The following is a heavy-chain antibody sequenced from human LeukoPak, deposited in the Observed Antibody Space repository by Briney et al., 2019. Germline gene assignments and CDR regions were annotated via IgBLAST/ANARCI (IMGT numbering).Heavy chain of an antibody. CDR1: GFTFSSYG. D-gene: IGHD3-9*01. J-gene: IGHJ4*02. Sequence: PGRPLRLSCAASGFTFSSYGMHWVRQAPGKGLEGVAVIWYDGSNKYYADSVKGRFTISRDNSKNTLYLQMTSVRAEDTAVYYCARTMRPILTGYYSLDYWGQGTLVTVSS. CDR2: IWYDGSNK. CDR3: ARTMRPILTGYYSLDY. V-gene: IGHV3-33*01.